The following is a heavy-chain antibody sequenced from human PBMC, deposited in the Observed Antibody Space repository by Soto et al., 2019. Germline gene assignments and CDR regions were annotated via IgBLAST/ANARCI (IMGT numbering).Heavy chain of an antibody. D-gene: IGHD3-10*01. CDR1: GFSLSTSGVG. CDR2: IYWDDDK. Sequence: QITLKESGPTLMEPTQPLPLTCTFSGFSLSTSGVGVGWIRQPPGKALECLALIYWDDDKRYNPSLKSRLTIRKDTYKNQVVLTMTNMDPEDTATYCCAHRNYLQSGGLLWDVGYFDYWGQGSLVAVSS. V-gene: IGHV2-5*02. J-gene: IGHJ4*02. CDR3: AHRNYLQSGGLLWDVGYFDY.